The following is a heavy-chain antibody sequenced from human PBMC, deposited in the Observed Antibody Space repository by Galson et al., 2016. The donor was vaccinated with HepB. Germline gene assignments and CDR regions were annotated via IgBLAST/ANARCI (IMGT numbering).Heavy chain of an antibody. V-gene: IGHV3-15*01. D-gene: IGHD3-9*01. CDR1: DFTASNNY. J-gene: IGHJ4*02. CDR3: AADVDSKSVPFDY. CDR2: IKAILDGGAA. Sequence: SLRLSCAASDFTASNNYMVWVRQAPGKGLQWVGRIKAILDGGAADYAAPVKGRFVIARSESKNTVYLHINRLTTEDTAMYFCAADVDSKSVPFDYWGQGTLVAVSS.